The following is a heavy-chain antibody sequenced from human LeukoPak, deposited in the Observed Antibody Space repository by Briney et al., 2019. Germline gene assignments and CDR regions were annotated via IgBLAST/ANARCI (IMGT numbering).Heavy chain of an antibody. Sequence: GGSLRLSCAASGFTFSNHAMNWVRQAPGKGLEWVSIISGSGTVTYYADSVKGRFTISRDNSKNTLYLQMNSLRAEDTAVYYCAKTSVGEGRIIASGYFDNWGQGTLVTVPS. D-gene: IGHD2-15*01. V-gene: IGHV3-23*01. J-gene: IGHJ4*02. CDR2: ISGSGTVT. CDR1: GFTFSNHA. CDR3: AKTSVGEGRIIASGYFDN.